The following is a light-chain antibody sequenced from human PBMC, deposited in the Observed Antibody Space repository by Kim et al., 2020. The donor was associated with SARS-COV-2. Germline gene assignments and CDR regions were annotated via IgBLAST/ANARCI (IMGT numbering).Light chain of an antibody. CDR3: QVWDSSTDHYV. CDR2: YDS. CDR1: NIGSKS. V-gene: IGLV3-21*04. J-gene: IGLJ1*01. Sequence: SYELTQPPSVSVAPRETASITCGGNNIGSKSVHWYQQKPGQAPVVVIYYDSDRPSGIPERFSGSNSGNTATLTISWVEAGDEADYYCQVWDSSTDHYVFGTGTKVTVL.